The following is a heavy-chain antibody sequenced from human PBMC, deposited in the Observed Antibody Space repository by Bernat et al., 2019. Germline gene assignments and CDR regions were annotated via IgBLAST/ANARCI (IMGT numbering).Heavy chain of an antibody. CDR2: IYSGGRT. V-gene: IGHV3-66*01. D-gene: IGHD4-11*01. CDR3: ARDSSPTTVTTFGDALDI. J-gene: IGHJ3*02. CDR1: GFTFSSYS. Sequence: EVQLVESGGGLVKPGGSLRLSCAASGFTFSSYSMNWVRQTPGKGLEWVSVIYSGGRTYYADSVKGRFTISRDNSKNTLYLQMNSLRAEDTAVYYCARDSSPTTVTTFGDALDIWGQGTVVTVSS.